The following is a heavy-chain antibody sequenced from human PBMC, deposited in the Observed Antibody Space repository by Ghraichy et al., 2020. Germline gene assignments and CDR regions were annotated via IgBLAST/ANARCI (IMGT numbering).Heavy chain of an antibody. V-gene: IGHV3-64D*06. J-gene: IGHJ4*02. CDR2: ISSNGGST. CDR1: GFTFSSYA. Sequence: GGSLRLSCSASGFTFSSYAMHWVRQAPGKGLEYVSAISSNGGSTYYADSVKGRFTISRDNSKNTLYLQMSSLRAEDTAVYYWVKIAAAGKGMYFDYWGQGTLVTVSS. D-gene: IGHD6-13*01. CDR3: VKIAAAGKGMYFDY.